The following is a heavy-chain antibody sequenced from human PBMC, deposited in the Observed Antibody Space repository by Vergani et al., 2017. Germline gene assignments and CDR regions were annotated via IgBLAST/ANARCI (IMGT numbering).Heavy chain of an antibody. D-gene: IGHD3-22*01. Sequence: QVQLVESGGCVVQPGRSLRLSCAASGFTFSSYGMHWVRQAPGKGLEWVAVIWYDGSNKYYADSVKGRFTISRDNSKNTLYLQMNSLRAEDTAVYYCARGYYDSSGALNAFDIWGQGTMVTVSS. CDR2: IWYDGSNK. J-gene: IGHJ3*02. CDR3: ARGYYDSSGALNAFDI. CDR1: GFTFSSYG. V-gene: IGHV3-33*01.